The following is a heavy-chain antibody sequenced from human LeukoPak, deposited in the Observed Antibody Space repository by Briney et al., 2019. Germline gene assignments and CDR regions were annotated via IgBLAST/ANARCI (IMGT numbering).Heavy chain of an antibody. CDR2: INSDGSST. Sequence: PGGSLRLSCAASGFTFSSYWMHWVRQAPGKGLVWVSRINSDGSSTSYADSVKGRFTISRDNAKNTLYLQMNSLRAEDTAVYYCARDLGYSSGHGAFDIWGQGTMVTVSS. CDR3: ARDLGYSSGHGAFDI. CDR1: GFTFSSYW. D-gene: IGHD6-19*01. V-gene: IGHV3-74*01. J-gene: IGHJ3*02.